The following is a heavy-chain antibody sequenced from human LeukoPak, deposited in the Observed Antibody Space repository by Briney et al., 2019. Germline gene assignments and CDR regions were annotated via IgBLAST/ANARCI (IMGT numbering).Heavy chain of an antibody. J-gene: IGHJ4*02. CDR3: ARDVPGRYYDY. V-gene: IGHV4-61*01. Sequence: PSETLSLTCTVSGGSVSSGSYSGSWIRQPPGKGLEWIGHIYYGGSTNYDPSLKSGVIISIHTSKNQFSLKLSSVTAADAAVYYCARDVPGRYYDYWGQGTLVTVSS. D-gene: IGHD1-26*01. CDR2: IYYGGST. CDR1: GGSVSSGSYS.